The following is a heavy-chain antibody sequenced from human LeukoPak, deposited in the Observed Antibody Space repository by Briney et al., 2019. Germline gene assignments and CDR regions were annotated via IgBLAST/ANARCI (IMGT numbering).Heavy chain of an antibody. CDR3: ARAPLPRSRFDY. J-gene: IGHJ4*02. CDR1: GYTFTTHD. V-gene: IGHV1-46*01. Sequence: ASVKVSCKASGYTFTTHDLTWVRQATGQGLEWMGIINPSGGSTSYAQKFQGRVTMTRDTSTSTVYMELSSLRSEDTAVYYCARAPLPRSRFDYWGQGTLVTVSS. CDR2: INPSGGST.